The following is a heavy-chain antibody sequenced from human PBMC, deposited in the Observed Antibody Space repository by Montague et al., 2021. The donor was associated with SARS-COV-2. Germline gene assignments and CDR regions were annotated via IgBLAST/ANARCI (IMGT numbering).Heavy chain of an antibody. CDR3: ARGFRGGYSTFDY. CDR2: ISYDGSNK. Sequence: SLRLSCAAPGFTFSSYAMHWVRQAPGKGLEWVAVISYDGSNKYYADSVKGRFTISRDNSKNTLYLQMNSLRAEDTAVYYCARGFRGGYSTFDYWGQGTLVTVSS. J-gene: IGHJ4*02. V-gene: IGHV3-30*04. D-gene: IGHD2-21*01. CDR1: GFTFSSYA.